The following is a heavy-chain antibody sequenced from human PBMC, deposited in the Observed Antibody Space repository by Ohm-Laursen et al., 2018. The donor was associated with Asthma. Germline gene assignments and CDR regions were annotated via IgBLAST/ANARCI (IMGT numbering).Heavy chain of an antibody. J-gene: IGHJ5*02. CDR2: ISGSGGST. CDR3: ARGGYSIRGFDP. Sequence: GSLRLSCAASGFTFSSYAMSWVRQAPGKGLEWVSAISGSGGSTCYADSVKGRFTISRENAKNSLYLQMNSLRAEDTAVYYCARGGYSIRGFDPWGQGTLVTVSS. D-gene: IGHD2-21*01. V-gene: IGHV3-23*01. CDR1: GFTFSSYA.